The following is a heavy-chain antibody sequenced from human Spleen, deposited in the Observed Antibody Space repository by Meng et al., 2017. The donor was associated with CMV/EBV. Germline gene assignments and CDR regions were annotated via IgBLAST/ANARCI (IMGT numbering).Heavy chain of an antibody. Sequence: ETLSLTCAASGFTFSSYSMNWARQAPGKGLEWVSSISSSSSYIDYADSVKGRFTISRDNAKNSLYLQMISLRAEDTAVYYCARDEDGAYSLMGVWGQGTTVTVSS. CDR3: ARDEDGAYSLMGV. V-gene: IGHV3-21*01. J-gene: IGHJ6*02. CDR2: ISSSSSYI. CDR1: GFTFSSYS. D-gene: IGHD6-13*01.